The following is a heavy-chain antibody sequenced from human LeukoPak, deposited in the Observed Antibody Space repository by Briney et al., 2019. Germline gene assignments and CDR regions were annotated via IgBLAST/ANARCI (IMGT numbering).Heavy chain of an antibody. J-gene: IGHJ4*02. CDR3: AGHGRLADFDC. CDR2: IYYNGNTMST. V-gene: IGHV4-59*08. D-gene: IGHD2-15*01. Sequence: SETLSLTCTVSGDSITIYYWSWIRQPPGKGLEWIGYIYYNGNTMSTNYNPSLKSRVSMSVDTSKNQFSLKVNSVTAADTAVYDCAGHGRLADFDCWGQGTLVTVSS. CDR1: GDSITIYY.